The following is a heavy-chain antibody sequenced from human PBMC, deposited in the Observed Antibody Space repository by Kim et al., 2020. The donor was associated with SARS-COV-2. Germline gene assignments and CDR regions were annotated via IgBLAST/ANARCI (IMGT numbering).Heavy chain of an antibody. D-gene: IGHD3-10*01. J-gene: IGHJ4*02. V-gene: IGHV3-11*01. CDR2: ISGRGSAI. CDR3: TRGSLWGGDY. CDR1: GFTFSDYS. Sequence: GGSLRLSCAASGFTFSDYSMSWIRQAPGKGLEWISYISGRGSAIYYADSVKGRFTISRDNAKNSLYLQMNSLTVEDTAVYYCTRGSLWGGDYWGQGTLVTLSS.